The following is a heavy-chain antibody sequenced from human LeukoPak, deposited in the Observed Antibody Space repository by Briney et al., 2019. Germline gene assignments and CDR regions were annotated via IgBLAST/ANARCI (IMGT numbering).Heavy chain of an antibody. V-gene: IGHV3-64*01. Sequence: GGSLRLSCVASGFSFDKFGMHWVRQAPGKGLEYVSSVSANESGKYYTKSVRGRFSISRDNSKNTMYLQLGNLRPDDMGIYYCASLDRSEIPWGPGTLVTVSS. J-gene: IGHJ5*02. CDR3: ASLDRSEIP. CDR1: GFSFDKFG. D-gene: IGHD1-26*01. CDR2: VSANESGK.